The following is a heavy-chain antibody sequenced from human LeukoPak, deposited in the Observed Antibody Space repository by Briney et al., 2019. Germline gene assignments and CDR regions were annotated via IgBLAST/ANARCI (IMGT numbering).Heavy chain of an antibody. CDR1: GYTFTSYG. V-gene: IGHV1-18*01. Sequence: ASVKVSCKASGYTFTSYGISWVRQAPGQGLEWMGWICAYNGNTNYAQKLQGRVTMTTDTSTSTAYMELRSLRSDDTAVYYGARARASGWYGYWGQGTLVTVSS. D-gene: IGHD6-19*01. CDR3: ARARASGWYGY. CDR2: ICAYNGNT. J-gene: IGHJ4*02.